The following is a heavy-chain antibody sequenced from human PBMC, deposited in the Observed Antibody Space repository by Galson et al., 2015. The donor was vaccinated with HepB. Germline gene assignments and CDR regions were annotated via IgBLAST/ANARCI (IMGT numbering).Heavy chain of an antibody. CDR3: ARATLGWFDP. CDR1: GSTFSDYS. Sequence: SLRLSCAASGSTFSDYSMTWIRQAPGKGLEWVPYISSSGGTTISYADSVKGRLTISRGNAKNSLYLQMNSLRAEDTAVYYCARATLGWFDPWGQGTLVTVSS. D-gene: IGHD2/OR15-2a*01. CDR2: ISSSGGTTI. V-gene: IGHV3-11*01. J-gene: IGHJ5*02.